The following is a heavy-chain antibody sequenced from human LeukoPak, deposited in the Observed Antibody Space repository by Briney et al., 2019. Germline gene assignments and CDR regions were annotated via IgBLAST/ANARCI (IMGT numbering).Heavy chain of an antibody. J-gene: IGHJ4*01. Sequence: GGSLRLSCAASGFTFDDYAMHWVRQAPGKGLEWVSGISWNSGSIGYADSVKGRFTISRDNAKNSLYLQMNSLRAEDTALYYCSTGPRSLPYWGPGTLVTVSS. CDR2: ISWNSGSI. CDR1: GFTFDDYA. CDR3: STGPRSLPY. V-gene: IGHV3-9*01. D-gene: IGHD4-23*01.